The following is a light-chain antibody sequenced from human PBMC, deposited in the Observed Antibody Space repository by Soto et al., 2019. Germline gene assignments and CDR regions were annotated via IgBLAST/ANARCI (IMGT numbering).Light chain of an antibody. CDR2: ANN. CDR1: SSSIGAGYD. J-gene: IGLJ1*01. V-gene: IGLV1-40*01. CDR3: QSYDSSLSGYV. Sequence: QSVVTQPPSVSGAPGQRVTISCTGSSSSIGAGYDVHWYQQLPGTGPKLLIYANNNRPSGVPDRFSGSKSGTSASLAITGLRAEDEADYYCQSYDSSLSGYVFGTGTKLTVL.